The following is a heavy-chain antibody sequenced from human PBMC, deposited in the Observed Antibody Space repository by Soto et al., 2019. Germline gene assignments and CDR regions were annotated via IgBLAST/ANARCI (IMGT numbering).Heavy chain of an antibody. D-gene: IGHD3-3*01. CDR2: ISYDGSNK. CDR1: GFTFSSYG. Sequence: QVQLVESGGGVVQPGRSLRLSCAASGFTFSSYGLHWVSQAPGKGLEWVEVISYDGSNKYYADSVKGRFTISRDNSKNTLYLPMNSVRAEDTAVYYGAKGGILGVVIIPVYYFDYWGQGTLVTVSS. J-gene: IGHJ4*02. V-gene: IGHV3-30*18. CDR3: AKGGILGVVIIPVYYFDY.